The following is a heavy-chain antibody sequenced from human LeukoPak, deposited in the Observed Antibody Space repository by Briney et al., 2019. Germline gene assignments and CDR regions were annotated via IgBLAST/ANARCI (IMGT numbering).Heavy chain of an antibody. Sequence: PGGSLRLSCAAFGFTFGSYEMNWVRQAPGKGLEWVSYISSSGSTIYYADSVKGRFTISRDNVENSLYLQMNSLRAEDTAVYYCARDLYGSGRFFDYWGQGTLVTVSS. CDR2: ISSSGSTI. V-gene: IGHV3-48*03. D-gene: IGHD3-10*01. CDR1: GFTFGSYE. CDR3: ARDLYGSGRFFDY. J-gene: IGHJ4*02.